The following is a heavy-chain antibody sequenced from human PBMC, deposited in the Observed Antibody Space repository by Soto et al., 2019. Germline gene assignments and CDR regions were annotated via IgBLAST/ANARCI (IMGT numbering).Heavy chain of an antibody. D-gene: IGHD3-10*01. CDR2: MYHSGST. CDR1: GGSISSGGYS. V-gene: IGHV4-30-2*01. CDR3: ARVKASGVNFDY. Sequence: TSETLSLTCAVSGGSISSGGYSWSWIRQPPGKGLEWIGYMYHSGSTYYNPSLKSRVTISIDRSKNQFSLKLSSVTAADTAVYYCARVKASGVNFDYWGQGTLVTVSS. J-gene: IGHJ4*02.